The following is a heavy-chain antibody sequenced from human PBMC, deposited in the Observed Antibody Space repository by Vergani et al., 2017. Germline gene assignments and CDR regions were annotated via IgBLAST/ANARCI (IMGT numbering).Heavy chain of an antibody. CDR2: IRSKANSYAT. D-gene: IGHD2-21*02. Sequence: EVQLVESGGGLVQPGGSLKLSCAASGFTFSGSAMHWVRQASGKGLEWVGRIRSKANSYATAYAASVKGRFTISRDDSKRSVFLQLNGLKTDDTAVYFCARGETGVTDPIEMIFDAWGQGTLVTVSS. V-gene: IGHV3-73*02. CDR3: ARGETGVTDPIEMIFDA. CDR1: GFTFSGSA. J-gene: IGHJ5*02.